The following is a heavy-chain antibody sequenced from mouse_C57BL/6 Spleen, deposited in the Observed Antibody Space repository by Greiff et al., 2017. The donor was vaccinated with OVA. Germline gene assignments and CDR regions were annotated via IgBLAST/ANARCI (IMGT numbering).Heavy chain of an antibody. CDR1: GYSFTGYY. CDR3: ASPYDYDEVYYAMDY. CDR2: IYPYNGVS. V-gene: IGHV1-31*01. D-gene: IGHD2-4*01. Sequence: EVQGVESGPELVKPGASVKISCKASGYSFTGYYMHWVKQSHGNILDWIGYIYPYNGVSSYNQKFKGKATLTVDKSSSTAYMELRSLTSEDSAVYNCASPYDYDEVYYAMDYWGQRTSVTVSS. J-gene: IGHJ4*01.